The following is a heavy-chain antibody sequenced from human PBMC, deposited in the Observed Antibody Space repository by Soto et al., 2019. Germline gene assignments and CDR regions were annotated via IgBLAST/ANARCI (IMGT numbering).Heavy chain of an antibody. J-gene: IGHJ6*02. CDR3: ARYTHGRILDV. V-gene: IGHV3-30-3*01. D-gene: IGHD2-15*01. CDR2: ISYDGSNK. CDR1: GFTFSSYA. Sequence: QVQLVESGGGVVQPGRSLRLSCAASGFTFSSYAMHWVRQAPGKGLEWVAVISYDGSNKYYADSVKGRFTISRDNSKNPLYLQMNSLRAEDTAVYYGARYTHGRILDVWGQGTTVTVSS.